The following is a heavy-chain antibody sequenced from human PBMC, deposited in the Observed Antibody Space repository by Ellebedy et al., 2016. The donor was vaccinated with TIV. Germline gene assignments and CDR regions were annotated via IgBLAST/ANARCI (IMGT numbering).Heavy chain of an antibody. D-gene: IGHD6-13*01. Sequence: GESLKISCGASGFTFSSHWMSWVRQAPGKGLEWVANIKQDGSGKNYVDSVKGRFTISRDNARNSVHLQMNSLRAEDTAVYYCARDPPGIAASGPYKWGQGTLVTVSS. CDR1: GFTFSSHW. J-gene: IGHJ4*02. V-gene: IGHV3-7*03. CDR2: IKQDGSGK. CDR3: ARDPPGIAASGPYK.